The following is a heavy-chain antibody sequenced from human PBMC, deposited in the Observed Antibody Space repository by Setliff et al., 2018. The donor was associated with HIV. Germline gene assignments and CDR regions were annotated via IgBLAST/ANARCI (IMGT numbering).Heavy chain of an antibody. J-gene: IGHJ5*01. D-gene: IGHD1-1*01. Sequence: ASVKVSCKASGYTFRNHDINWVRQVTGQRLEWMGWINPNSGNTGHAPKFQGRIFLTANTSIDTAYMYLNSLTSDDTAIYYCTRRVKEGKYNVRCDSWAQGTLVTVSS. CDR2: INPNSGNT. CDR1: GYTFRNHD. V-gene: IGHV1-8*01. CDR3: TRRVKEGKYNVRCDS.